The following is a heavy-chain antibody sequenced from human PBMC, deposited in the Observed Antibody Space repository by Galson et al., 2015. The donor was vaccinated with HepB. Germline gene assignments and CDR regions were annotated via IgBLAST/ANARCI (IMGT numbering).Heavy chain of an antibody. Sequence: SLRLSCAASGFTFSSYSMNWVRQAPGKGLEWVSYISSSSSTIYYADSVKGRFTISRDNAKNSLYLQMNSLRAEDTAVYYCAREGCSSTSCYPEPDAFDIWGQGTMVTVSS. CDR2: ISSSSSTI. CDR1: GFTFSSYS. V-gene: IGHV3-48*04. CDR3: AREGCSSTSCYPEPDAFDI. J-gene: IGHJ3*02. D-gene: IGHD2-2*01.